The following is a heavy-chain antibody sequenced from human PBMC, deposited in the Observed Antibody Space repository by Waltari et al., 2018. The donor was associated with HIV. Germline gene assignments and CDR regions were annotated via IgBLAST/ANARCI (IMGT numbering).Heavy chain of an antibody. CDR3: TTVSSGWYGGWFDS. J-gene: IGHJ5*01. Sequence: VHLVESGGDLVKPGGSLSLSCETSGFTFSNTWMSWVRQAPGKGVEWVGRSRKKSEDEKRDYAAPVRGRFTISRDDRQNTGYLERNRLKTEDTGLYYCTTVSSGWYGGWFDSWGQGTLVIVSS. V-gene: IGHV3-15*01. CDR1: GFTFSNTW. D-gene: IGHD6-19*01. CDR2: SRKKSEDEKR.